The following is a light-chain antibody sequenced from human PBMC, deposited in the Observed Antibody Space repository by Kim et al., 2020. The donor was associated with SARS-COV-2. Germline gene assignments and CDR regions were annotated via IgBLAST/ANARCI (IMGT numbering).Light chain of an antibody. J-gene: IGLJ1*01. CDR3: QASDSSTAYV. CDR2: QDS. V-gene: IGLV3-1*01. Sequence: SYELTRPPSVSVSPGQTASITCSGDKLGDKYACWYQQKPGQSPVLVIYQDSKRPSGIPERFSGSNSGNTATLTISGTQAMDEADYYCQASDSSTAYVFGTGTQVTVL. CDR1: KLGDKY.